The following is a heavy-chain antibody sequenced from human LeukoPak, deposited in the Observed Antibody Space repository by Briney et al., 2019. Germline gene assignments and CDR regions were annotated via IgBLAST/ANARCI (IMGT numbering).Heavy chain of an antibody. CDR1: GFTFSDYY. CDR2: ISSSGSTI. D-gene: IGHD6-13*01. J-gene: IGHJ3*02. CDR3: ARDEGSWPSNDAFDI. V-gene: IGHV3-11*01. Sequence: PGGSLRLSCAASGFTFSDYYMSWIRQAPGKGLEWVSYISSSGSTIYYADSVKGRFTISRDNAKNSLYLQMNSLRAEDTAVYYCARDEGSWPSNDAFDIWGQGTMVTVSS.